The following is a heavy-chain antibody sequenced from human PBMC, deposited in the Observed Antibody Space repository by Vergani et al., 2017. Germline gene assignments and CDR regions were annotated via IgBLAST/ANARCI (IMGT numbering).Heavy chain of an antibody. D-gene: IGHD1-26*01. CDR1: GGSISSYY. J-gene: IGHJ1*01. Sequence: QVQLQESGPGLVKPSETLSLTCTVSGGSISSYYWSWIRQPPGKGLEWIGYIYYSGSTNYNPSLKSRVTISVDTSKNQFSLKLSSVTAADTAVYYCARVSVRIRATRYFQHWGQGTLVTVSS. V-gene: IGHV4-59*12. CDR3: ARVSVRIRATRYFQH. CDR2: IYYSGST.